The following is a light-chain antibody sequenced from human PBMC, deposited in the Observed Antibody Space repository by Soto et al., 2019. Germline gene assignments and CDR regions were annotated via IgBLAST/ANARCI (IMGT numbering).Light chain of an antibody. CDR3: AAWDDTVRSYV. CDR1: ISNIGNNY. J-gene: IGLJ1*01. Sequence: QLVLTQPSSVSGTPGQGVTISCSGSISNIGNNYVYWFQQLPGTAPKVLSNRNDQRPSGVPDRFSGAKSGTSASLAISGLRSEDEDAYYCAAWDDTVRSYVFGTGTKLTVL. V-gene: IGLV1-47*01. CDR2: RND.